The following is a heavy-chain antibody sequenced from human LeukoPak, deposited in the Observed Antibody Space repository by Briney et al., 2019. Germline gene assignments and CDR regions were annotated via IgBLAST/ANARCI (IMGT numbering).Heavy chain of an antibody. D-gene: IGHD3-10*01. V-gene: IGHV4-34*01. CDR1: GGSLSGYY. CDR3: ARAPFRGFFDY. J-gene: IGHJ4*02. CDR2: INHSGST. Sequence: SETLSLTCAVYGGSLSGYYWSWIRQPPGKGLEWIGEINHSGSTNYNPSLKSRVTISVDTSKNQFSLKLSSVTAADTAVYYCARAPFRGFFDYWGQGTLVTVSS.